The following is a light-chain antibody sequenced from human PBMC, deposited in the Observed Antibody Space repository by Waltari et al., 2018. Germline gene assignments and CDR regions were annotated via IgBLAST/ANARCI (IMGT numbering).Light chain of an antibody. J-gene: IGLJ3*02. Sequence: SYELTQPPSVSVSPGQTARATCSADASPQQSAHWNQQKPGQAPQLVIYKDSERHSGIPERFSGSSSGTTVTLTISGVKAEDEADYYCQSADSSGTYWLFGGGTTLTVL. V-gene: IGLV3-25*03. CDR2: KDS. CDR1: ASPQQS. CDR3: QSADSSGTYWL.